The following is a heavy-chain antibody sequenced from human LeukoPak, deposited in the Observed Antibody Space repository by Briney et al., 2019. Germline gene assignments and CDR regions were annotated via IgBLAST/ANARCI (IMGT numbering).Heavy chain of an antibody. CDR2: ISSSSSTI. CDR3: ARDLGVVSHYYFDY. CDR1: GFTFSSYS. Sequence: GGSLRLSCAASGFTFSSYSMNWVRQAPGKGLEWVSYISSSSSTIYYADSVKGRFTICRDNAKNSLYLQMNSLRAEDTAVYYCARDLGVVSHYYFDYWGQGTLVTVSS. V-gene: IGHV3-48*01. J-gene: IGHJ4*02. D-gene: IGHD2/OR15-2a*01.